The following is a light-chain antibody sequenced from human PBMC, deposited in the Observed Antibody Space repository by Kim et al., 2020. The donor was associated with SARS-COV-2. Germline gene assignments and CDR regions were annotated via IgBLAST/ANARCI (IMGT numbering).Light chain of an antibody. J-gene: IGKJ4*01. CDR1: QTVSTSY. CDR2: DAS. CDR3: QQYASSPTT. Sequence: SPGARATLSCRASQTVSTSYVAWYQQKPGQAPRLLNSDASRRATGIPDRFSGSGSGTDFTLTISRLEPEDFAVYYCQQYASSPTTFGGGTKVDIK. V-gene: IGKV3-20*01.